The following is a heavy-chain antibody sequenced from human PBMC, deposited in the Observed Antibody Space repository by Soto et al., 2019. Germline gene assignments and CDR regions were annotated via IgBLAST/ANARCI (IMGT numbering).Heavy chain of an antibody. J-gene: IGHJ6*03. D-gene: IGHD3-3*01. CDR1: GFTFSSYG. V-gene: IGHV3-30*18. Sequence: GGSLRLSCAASGFTFSSYGMHWVRRAPGKGLEWVAVISYDGSNKYYADSVKGRFTISRDNSKNTLYLQMNSLRAEDTAVYYCAKSNEYDFWSGYYQQYYYYYXMDVWGKGTTVTVSS. CDR3: AKSNEYDFWSGYYQQYYYYYXMDV. CDR2: ISYDGSNK.